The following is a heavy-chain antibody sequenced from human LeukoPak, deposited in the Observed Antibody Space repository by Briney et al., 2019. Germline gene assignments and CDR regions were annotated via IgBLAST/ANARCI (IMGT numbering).Heavy chain of an antibody. CDR3: AWGGYVNYYYMDV. D-gene: IGHD5-12*01. Sequence: SQTLSLTCTVSGGSISSGTYYWSWIRQPAGKGLEWIGRIYTSGSTNYNPSLKSRVTISVDTSKNQFSLKVSSVTAADTAVYCCAWGGYVNYYYMDVWGKGTTVTVSS. CDR1: GGSISSGTYY. V-gene: IGHV4-61*02. J-gene: IGHJ6*03. CDR2: IYTSGST.